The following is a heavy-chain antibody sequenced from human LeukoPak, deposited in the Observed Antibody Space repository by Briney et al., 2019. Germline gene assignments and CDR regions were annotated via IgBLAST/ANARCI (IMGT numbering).Heavy chain of an antibody. J-gene: IGHJ4*02. CDR1: GFTFSSYA. CDR3: AKDSPPLGGYPFDY. D-gene: IGHD3-22*01. Sequence: PGGSLRLSCAASGFTFSSYAMSWVRQAPGKGVEGVSAISGSGGSTYYADSVKGGFTISRDNSNTPLYLQMNSLRAEDTAVYYCAKDSPPLGGYPFDYWGQGTLVTVSS. V-gene: IGHV3-23*01. CDR2: ISGSGGST.